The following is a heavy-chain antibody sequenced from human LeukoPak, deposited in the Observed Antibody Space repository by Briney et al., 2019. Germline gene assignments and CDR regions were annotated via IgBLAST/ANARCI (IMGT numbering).Heavy chain of an antibody. D-gene: IGHD7-27*01. CDR1: GGSISSGSYY. Sequence: SQTLSLTCTVSGGSISSGSYYWSWIRQPAGKGLEWIGRLYTSGSTNYNPSLKSRVTISVDTSKNQFSLRLSSVTAADTAVYYCASSNALVWGYFDYWGQGTLVTVSS. CDR2: LYTSGST. CDR3: ASSNALVWGYFDY. J-gene: IGHJ4*02. V-gene: IGHV4-61*02.